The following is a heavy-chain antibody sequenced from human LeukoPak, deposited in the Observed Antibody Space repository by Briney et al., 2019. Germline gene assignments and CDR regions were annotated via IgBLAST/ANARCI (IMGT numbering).Heavy chain of an antibody. Sequence: GSLRLSCAASGFTFSSYAMSWVRQAPGKGLECVSGISGSGDRTHYADSVKGRFTISRDNSKNTLYLQMNSLRADDTAVYYCAKERSSGWPFDYWGQGTLVTVSS. D-gene: IGHD6-19*01. J-gene: IGHJ4*02. CDR3: AKERSSGWPFDY. CDR1: GFTFSSYA. V-gene: IGHV3-23*01. CDR2: ISGSGDRT.